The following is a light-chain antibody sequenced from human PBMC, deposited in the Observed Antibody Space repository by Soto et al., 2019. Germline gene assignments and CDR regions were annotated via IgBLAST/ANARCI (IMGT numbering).Light chain of an antibody. CDR1: SSDVGSYNL. Sequence: QSVLTQPASVSGSPGQSITISCTGTSSDVGSYNLVSWYQQHPGKAPKLVIYEVSKRPSGVSNRFSGSKSGNTASLIISGLQAEDEADYYCCSYATRSYVFGTGTKVTVL. CDR2: EVS. V-gene: IGLV2-23*02. J-gene: IGLJ1*01. CDR3: CSYATRSYV.